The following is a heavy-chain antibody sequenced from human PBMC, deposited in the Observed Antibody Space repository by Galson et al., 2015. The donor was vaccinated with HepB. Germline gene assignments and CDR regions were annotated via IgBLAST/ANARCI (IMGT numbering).Heavy chain of an antibody. J-gene: IGHJ6*02. CDR2: VPYDGSNK. D-gene: IGHD3-10*01. CDR1: GFILSHYP. Sequence: SLRLSCAASGFILSHYPMHWIRQVPGKGLEWVAVVPYDGSNKNYADSARGRFTISRDTSKNTLYLQINSLGPEDTAVYYCAREDNPVRGYIGWPGPQASGPRSKNGLDVWGPGTTVTVSS. V-gene: IGHV3-30*04. CDR3: AREDNPVRGYIGWPGPQASGPRSKNGLDV.